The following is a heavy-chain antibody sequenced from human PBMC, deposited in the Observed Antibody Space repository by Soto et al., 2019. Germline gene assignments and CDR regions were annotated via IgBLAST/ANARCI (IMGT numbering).Heavy chain of an antibody. V-gene: IGHV3-30-3*01. CDR3: ARAGEGSYDYVWGSYRRDAFDI. CDR2: ISYDGSNK. CDR1: GFTFSSYA. J-gene: IGHJ3*02. Sequence: GGSLRLSCAASGFTFSSYAMHWVRQAPGKGLEWVAVISYDGSNKYYADSVKGRFTISRDNSKNTLYLQMNSLRAEDTAVYYCARAGEGSYDYVWGSYRRDAFDIWGQGTMVTVSS. D-gene: IGHD3-16*02.